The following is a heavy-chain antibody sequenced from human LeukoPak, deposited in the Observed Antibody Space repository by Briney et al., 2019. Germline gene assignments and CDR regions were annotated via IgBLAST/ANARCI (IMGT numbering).Heavy chain of an antibody. J-gene: IGHJ5*02. V-gene: IGHV4-4*07. CDR2: IYTSGST. D-gene: IGHD6-19*01. CDR1: GGSISSYY. Sequence: PSETLSLTCTVSGGSISSYYWSWIRQPAGKGLEWIGRIYTSGSTNYNASLKSRVSMSVDTPKNQFSLKLSSVTAADTAIYFCARGDRAVAGAWGWFDPWGQGTLVTVSS. CDR3: ARGDRAVAGAWGWFDP.